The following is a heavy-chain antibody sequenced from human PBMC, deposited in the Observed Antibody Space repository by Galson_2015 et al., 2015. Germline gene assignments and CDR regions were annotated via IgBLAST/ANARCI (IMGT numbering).Heavy chain of an antibody. CDR3: ARLDRGLSYGFDY. CDR1: GFIFSNIW. D-gene: IGHD5-18*01. J-gene: IGHJ4*02. V-gene: IGHV3-7*05. Sequence: SLRLCCAASGFIFSNIWMSWVRQAPGKGLEWVANIKQDGSEKYYVDSGKGRFTISRDNANIALYLQMNNLRAEDTAIYYCARLDRGLSYGFDYWGQGTLVTVSS. CDR2: IKQDGSEK.